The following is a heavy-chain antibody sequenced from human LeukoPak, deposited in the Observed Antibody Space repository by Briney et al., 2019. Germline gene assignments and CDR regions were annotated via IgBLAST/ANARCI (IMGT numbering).Heavy chain of an antibody. CDR1: GFSFSSYA. D-gene: IGHD3-10*01. CDR2: ISGIGGNT. V-gene: IGHV3-23*01. Sequence: PGGSLRLSRAASGFSFSSYAMSWVRQTPGKGLEWVSVISGIGGNTYYADSVKGRFTISRDNSKNTLYLQLNSLRAEDTAVYYCAKDHYGSGSYYNPFDYWGQGTLVTVSP. J-gene: IGHJ4*02. CDR3: AKDHYGSGSYYNPFDY.